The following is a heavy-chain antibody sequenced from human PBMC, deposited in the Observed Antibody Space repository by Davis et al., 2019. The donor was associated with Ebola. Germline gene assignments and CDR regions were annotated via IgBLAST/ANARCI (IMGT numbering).Heavy chain of an antibody. Sequence: SVKVSCKASGYTFTDYYMHWVRQAPGQGLEWMGGIIPIFGTANYAQKFQGRVTITADESTSTAYMELSSLRSEDTAVYYCARDIPNYYGSGSYGMDVWGQGTTVTVSS. V-gene: IGHV1-69*13. J-gene: IGHJ6*02. CDR3: ARDIPNYYGSGSYGMDV. D-gene: IGHD3-10*01. CDR2: IIPIFGTA. CDR1: GYTFTDYY.